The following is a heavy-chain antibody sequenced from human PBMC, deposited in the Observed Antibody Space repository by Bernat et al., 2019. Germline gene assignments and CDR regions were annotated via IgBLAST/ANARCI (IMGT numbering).Heavy chain of an antibody. CDR2: ISYDGSNK. V-gene: IGHV3-30-3*01. CDR3: ARERSSSGLRNYFDY. Sequence: QVQLVESGGGVVQPGRSLRLSCAASGFTFSSYAMHWVRQAPGKGLEWVAVISYDGSNKYYADSVKGRFTISRDYSKNTLYLQMNSLRAEDTAVYYCARERSSSGLRNYFDYWGQGTLVTVSS. CDR1: GFTFSSYA. D-gene: IGHD6-19*01. J-gene: IGHJ4*02.